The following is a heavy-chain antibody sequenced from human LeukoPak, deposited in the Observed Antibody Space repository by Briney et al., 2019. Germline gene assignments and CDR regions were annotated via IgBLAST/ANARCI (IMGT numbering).Heavy chain of an antibody. CDR2: ISSSGSTI. CDR3: ARDADIRGFDY. Sequence: GGSLRLSCAASGYTFSSYEMNWVRQAPGKGLEWVSYISSSGSTIYYADSVKGRFTISRDNAKNSLYLQMNSLRAEDTAVYYCARDADIRGFDYWGQGTLVTVSS. J-gene: IGHJ4*02. CDR1: GYTFSSYE. D-gene: IGHD1-26*01. V-gene: IGHV3-48*03.